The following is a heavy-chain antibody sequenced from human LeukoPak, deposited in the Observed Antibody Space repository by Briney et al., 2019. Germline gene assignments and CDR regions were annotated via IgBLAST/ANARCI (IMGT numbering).Heavy chain of an antibody. CDR1: GFTFSSYA. J-gene: IGHJ3*02. CDR3: ARDHDYSSSWYGGAFDI. CDR2: ISYDGSNK. V-gene: IGHV3-30-3*01. Sequence: GGSLRLSCAASGFTFSSYAMHWVRQAPGKGLEWVVVISYDGSNKYYADSVKGRFTISRDNSKNTLYLQMNSLRAEDTAVYYCARDHDYSSSWYGGAFDIWGQGTMVTVSS. D-gene: IGHD6-13*01.